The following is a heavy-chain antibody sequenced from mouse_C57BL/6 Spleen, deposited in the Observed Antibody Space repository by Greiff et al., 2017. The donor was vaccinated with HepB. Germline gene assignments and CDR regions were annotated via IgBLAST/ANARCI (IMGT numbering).Heavy chain of an antibody. CDR1: GYTFTDYN. J-gene: IGHJ1*03. D-gene: IGHD1-1*01. Sequence: VQLQQSGPELVKPGASVKMSCKASGYTFTDYNMHWVKQSHGKSLEWIGYINPNNGGTSYNQKFKGKATLTVNKSSSTAYMELRSLTSEDSAVYYCAREIYYYGSSYRYFDVWGTGTTVTVSS. CDR3: AREIYYYGSSYRYFDV. CDR2: INPNNGGT. V-gene: IGHV1-22*01.